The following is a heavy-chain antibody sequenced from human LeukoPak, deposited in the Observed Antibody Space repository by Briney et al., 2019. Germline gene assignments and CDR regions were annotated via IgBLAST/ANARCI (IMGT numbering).Heavy chain of an antibody. CDR2: IRYDGSNK. V-gene: IGHV3-30*02. D-gene: IGHD3-10*01. CDR1: GFTFSSYG. CDR3: ARAITMVRGVIGPFWFDP. Sequence: GSLRLSCAASGFTFSSYGMHWVRQAPGKGLEWVAFIRYDGSNKYYADSVKGRFTISRDNSKNTLYLQMNSLRAEDTAVYYCARAITMVRGVIGPFWFDPWGQGTLVTVSS. J-gene: IGHJ5*02.